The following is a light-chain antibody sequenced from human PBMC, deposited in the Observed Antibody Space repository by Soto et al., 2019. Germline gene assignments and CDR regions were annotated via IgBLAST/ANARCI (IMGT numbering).Light chain of an antibody. V-gene: IGKV1-9*01. CDR1: QGISAY. J-gene: IGKJ1*01. CDR3: QQLNSYPRT. Sequence: DIQMTQSPSSLSESTGDRVTITCRASQGISAYLNWYQQKPGKAPKLLIYAASTLQSGVPSRFSGGGSGTEFTLTINSLQPEDFATYYCQQLNSYPRTFGQGTIVDI. CDR2: AAS.